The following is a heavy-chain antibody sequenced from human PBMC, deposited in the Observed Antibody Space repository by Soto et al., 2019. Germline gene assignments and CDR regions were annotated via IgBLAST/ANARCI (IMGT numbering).Heavy chain of an antibody. Sequence: EVQLLEAGGGLVQPGGSLRLSCAASGFTVDTYAMSWVRQAPGKVLEWVSGSTGSGGSTDYADSVKGRFTISRDTSRNTLYLQMSRLSVEDTALYYCARESSTSSQFDYWGQGTMVTVSS. CDR1: GFTVDTYA. CDR3: ARESSTSSQFDY. J-gene: IGHJ4*02. CDR2: STGSGGST. D-gene: IGHD2-2*01. V-gene: IGHV3-23*01.